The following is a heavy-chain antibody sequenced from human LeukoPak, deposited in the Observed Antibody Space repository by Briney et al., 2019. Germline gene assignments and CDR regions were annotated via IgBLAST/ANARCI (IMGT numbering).Heavy chain of an antibody. CDR1: GFTFSSYW. CDR3: ARMGPDDFWSGYSYYYYMDV. CDR2: IKQDGSEK. Sequence: PGGSLRLSCAASGFTFSSYWMSWVRQAPGKGLEWVANIKQDGSEKYYVDSVKGRFTISRDNAKNSLYLQMNSLRAEDTAVYYCARMGPDDFWSGYSYYYYMDVWGKGTTVTVSS. D-gene: IGHD3-3*01. J-gene: IGHJ6*03. V-gene: IGHV3-7*03.